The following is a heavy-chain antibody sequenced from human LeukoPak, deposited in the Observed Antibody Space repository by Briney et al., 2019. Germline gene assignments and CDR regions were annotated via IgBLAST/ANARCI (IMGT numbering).Heavy chain of an antibody. J-gene: IGHJ4*02. D-gene: IGHD1-26*01. Sequence: SETLSLTCTVSGGSVSRGGYYWNWIRQHPGKGLEWIGFTSYSEGTYYNPSLMSRITISVDRSQNQFSLKMRDVTAADTAVYFCATADWESFHLDSWGQGALVAVSS. CDR2: TSYSEGT. CDR1: GGSVSRGGYY. V-gene: IGHV4-31*03. CDR3: ATADWESFHLDS.